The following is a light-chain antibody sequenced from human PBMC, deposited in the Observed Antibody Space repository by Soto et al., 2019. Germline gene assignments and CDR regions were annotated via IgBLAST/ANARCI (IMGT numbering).Light chain of an antibody. CDR3: QQRSNWPPVFT. J-gene: IGKJ3*01. CDR2: DAS. V-gene: IGKV3-11*01. CDR1: QSVSSY. Sequence: EIVLTQSPATLSLSPGERATLSCRASQSVSSYLAWYQQKPGQAPRLLIYDASNRATGIPARFSGSGSGTDFTVTISSLEPGDFAVYYCQQRSNWPPVFTCAAGTKVGIK.